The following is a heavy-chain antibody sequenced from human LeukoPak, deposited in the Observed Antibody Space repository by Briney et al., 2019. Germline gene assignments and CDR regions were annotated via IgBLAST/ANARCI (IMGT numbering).Heavy chain of an antibody. D-gene: IGHD2-2*01. V-gene: IGHV4-4*09. Sequence: SETLSLTCTVSGGSISSYYWSWIRQPPGKGLEWIGYIYTSGSTNYNPSLKSRVTISVDTSKNQFSLKLSSVTAADTAVYYCARENIVVVPAAIVWFDPWGQGTLVTVSS. J-gene: IGHJ5*02. CDR3: ARENIVVVPAAIVWFDP. CDR2: IYTSGST. CDR1: GGSISSYY.